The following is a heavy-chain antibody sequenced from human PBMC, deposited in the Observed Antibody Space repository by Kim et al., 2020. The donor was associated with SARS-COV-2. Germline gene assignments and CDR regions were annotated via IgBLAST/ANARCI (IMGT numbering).Heavy chain of an antibody. Sequence: SETLSLTCAVYGGSFSGYYWSWIRQPPGKGLEWIGEINHSGSTNYNPSLKSRVTISVDTSKNQFSLKLSSVTAADTAVYYCARSYLARYSKGSHWFDPWGQGTLVTVSS. CDR3: ARSYLARYSKGSHWFDP. CDR1: GGSFSGYY. D-gene: IGHD4-4*01. J-gene: IGHJ5*02. V-gene: IGHV4-34*01. CDR2: INHSGST.